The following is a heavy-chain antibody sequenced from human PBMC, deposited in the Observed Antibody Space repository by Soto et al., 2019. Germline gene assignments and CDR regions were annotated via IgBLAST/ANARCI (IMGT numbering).Heavy chain of an antibody. D-gene: IGHD5-12*01. CDR3: ARPDGYSGYSLDF. V-gene: IGHV4-34*01. CDR2: INHSGST. J-gene: IGHJ4*02. CDR1: GGSFSGYY. Sequence: TSETLSLTCAVYGGSFSGYYWTWIRQPPGKGLEWIGEINHSGSTNYNPSLKSRVTISVDTSKNQFSLKLSSVTAADTAVYYCARPDGYSGYSLDFWDQGALVTVSS.